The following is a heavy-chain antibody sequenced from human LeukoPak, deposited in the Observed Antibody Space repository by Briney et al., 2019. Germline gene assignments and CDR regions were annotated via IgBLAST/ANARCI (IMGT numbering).Heavy chain of an antibody. V-gene: IGHV3-48*03. D-gene: IGHD5-12*01. Sequence: GRSLRLSCAASGFTFSSYEMNWVRQAPGKGLEWVSYISSSGSTIYYADSVKGRFTISRDNAKNSLYLQMNSLRAEDTAVYYCASEGLRSPASFDYWGQGTLVTVSS. J-gene: IGHJ4*02. CDR1: GFTFSSYE. CDR2: ISSSGSTI. CDR3: ASEGLRSPASFDY.